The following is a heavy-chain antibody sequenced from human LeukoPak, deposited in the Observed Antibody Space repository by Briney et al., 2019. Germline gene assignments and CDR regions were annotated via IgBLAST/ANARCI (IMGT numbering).Heavy chain of an antibody. J-gene: IGHJ3*02. Sequence: ASVKVSCKASGYTFTGYYMHWVRQAPGQGLEWMGWINPNSGGTNYAQKFQGRVTMTRDTSISTAYMELSRPRSDDTAVYYCARPLKRPGAFDIWGQGTMVTVSS. CDR2: INPNSGGT. CDR1: GYTFTGYY. D-gene: IGHD1-1*01. CDR3: ARPLKRPGAFDI. V-gene: IGHV1-2*02.